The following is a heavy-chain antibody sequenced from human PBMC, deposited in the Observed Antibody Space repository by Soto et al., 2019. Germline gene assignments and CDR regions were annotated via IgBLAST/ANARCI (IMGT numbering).Heavy chain of an antibody. CDR2: IWYDGSNK. CDR1: GFTFISYG. J-gene: IGHJ4*02. Sequence: PGVSLSLSCASSGFTFISYGMHWVLQAPGKGLEWVAVIWYDGSNKYYADSVKGRFTISRDNSKNTLYLQMNSLRAEDTAVYYCERVRRTGTRDYGGQGTVVTVSS. CDR3: ERVRRTGTRDY. D-gene: IGHD1-1*01. V-gene: IGHV3-33*01.